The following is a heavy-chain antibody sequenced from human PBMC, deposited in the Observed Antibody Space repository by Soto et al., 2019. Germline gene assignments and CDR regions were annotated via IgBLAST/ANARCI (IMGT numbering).Heavy chain of an antibody. V-gene: IGHV3-30*18. CDR1: GFTFSSSG. CDR3: AKEAPQPLQDKAYYDFWSGYLDY. CDR2: ISYDGSNK. D-gene: IGHD3-3*01. Sequence: PGGSLDLACAASGFTFSSSGMHWVRQAPGKGLEWVAVISYDGSNKYYADSVKGRFTISRDNSKNTLYLQMNSLSAEDAAVYYCAKEAPQPLQDKAYYDFWSGYLDYWGQGTLVTVSS. J-gene: IGHJ4*02.